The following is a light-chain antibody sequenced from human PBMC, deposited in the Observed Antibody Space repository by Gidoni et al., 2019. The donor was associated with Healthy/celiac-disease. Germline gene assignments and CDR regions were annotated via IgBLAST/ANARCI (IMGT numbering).Light chain of an antibody. J-gene: IGKJ2*01. Sequence: DLQLTQCPSTLSASVGDRVPITCRPSQRISSWLAWYPQKPGKAPKLLIYRASSLESGVPSRFSGSGSGTEFTLTISSLQPDDFATYYCQQYNSYSATFGQGTKLEIK. V-gene: IGKV1-5*03. CDR2: RAS. CDR1: QRISSW. CDR3: QQYNSYSAT.